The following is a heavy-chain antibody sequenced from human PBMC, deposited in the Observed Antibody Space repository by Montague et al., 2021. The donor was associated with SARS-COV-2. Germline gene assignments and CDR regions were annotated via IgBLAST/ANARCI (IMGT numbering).Heavy chain of an antibody. CDR1: GGSISSYY. Sequence: SETLSLTCTVSGGSISSYYWSWIRQPPGKGLEWIGSIYYSGSTYYNPSLKSRVTISVDTSKNQFSLKLSSVTAADTAVYYCARQRRGGLVSTPRFFDYWGQGTLVTVSS. CDR3: ARQRRGGLVSTPRFFDY. V-gene: IGHV4-39*01. CDR2: IYYSGST. D-gene: IGHD6-19*01. J-gene: IGHJ4*02.